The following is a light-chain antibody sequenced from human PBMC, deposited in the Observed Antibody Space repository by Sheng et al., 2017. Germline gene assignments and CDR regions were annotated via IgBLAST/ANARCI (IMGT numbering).Light chain of an antibody. CDR2: NVS. CDR3: SSYTRNVVL. V-gene: IGLV2-14*03. CDR1: SSDVGGSNY. J-gene: IGLJ3*02. Sequence: QSALTQPASVSGSPGQSITISCTGTSSDVGGSNYVSWYQHHPGKAPKVIIYNVSDRPTGISNRFSATKSGNTASLTISGLQAEDEANYYCSSYTRNVVLFGGGTKLSVL.